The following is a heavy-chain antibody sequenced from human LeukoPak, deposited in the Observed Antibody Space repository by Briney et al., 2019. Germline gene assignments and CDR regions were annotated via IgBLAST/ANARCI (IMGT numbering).Heavy chain of an antibody. V-gene: IGHV1-2*06. CDR1: GYTFTGYY. CDR3: ASLSGIAAAASFDY. Sequence: GASVKVSCKASGYTFTGYYMHWVRQAPGQGLEWMGRINPNSGGTNYSQKFQGRVTMTRDTSISTAYMELSRLRSDDTAVYYCASLSGIAAAASFDYWGQGTLVTVSS. CDR2: INPNSGGT. D-gene: IGHD6-13*01. J-gene: IGHJ4*02.